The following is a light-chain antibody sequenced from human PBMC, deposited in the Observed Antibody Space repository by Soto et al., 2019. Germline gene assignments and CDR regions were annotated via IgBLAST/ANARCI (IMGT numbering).Light chain of an antibody. V-gene: IGKV3-20*01. CDR3: LLYFSPDRYT. J-gene: IGKJ2*01. CDR1: QSVTSSH. Sequence: EIVLTQTPGTLSLSPGERATLSCRASQSVTSSHLAWYQKKPGQAPSLLIYGASTRATVIPDRFIGSGSDTDCSLTIRRLDPEDFAMYYCLLYFSPDRYTFGPGTKVQIK. CDR2: GAS.